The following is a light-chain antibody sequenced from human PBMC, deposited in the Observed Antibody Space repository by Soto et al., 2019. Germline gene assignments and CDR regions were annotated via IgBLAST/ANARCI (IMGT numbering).Light chain of an antibody. CDR2: GAS. Sequence: EIVMTQSPATLSVSPGERATLSSRASQSVSSNLAWYQQKPGQVPRLLIYGASTRATGIPARYSGSGSGTEVTLTISSLQSEDFAVYYCQQYNNWPPLTFGGGTKVEIK. CDR3: QQYNNWPPLT. J-gene: IGKJ4*01. V-gene: IGKV3-15*01. CDR1: QSVSSN.